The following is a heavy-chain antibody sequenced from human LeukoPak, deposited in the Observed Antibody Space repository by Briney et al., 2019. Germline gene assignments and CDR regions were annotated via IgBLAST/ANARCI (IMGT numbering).Heavy chain of an antibody. CDR1: GFTFSSYA. V-gene: IGHV3-30*04. Sequence: GGSLRLSCAVSGFTFSSYAMHWVRQAPGKGLEWVAVISFDESNKYYADSVKGRFTISRDNSKNTLYLQMNSLRAEGTAVYYCAKDAIVVVPAAPTDYYMDVWGKGTTVTISS. D-gene: IGHD2-2*01. CDR3: AKDAIVVVPAAPTDYYMDV. J-gene: IGHJ6*03. CDR2: ISFDESNK.